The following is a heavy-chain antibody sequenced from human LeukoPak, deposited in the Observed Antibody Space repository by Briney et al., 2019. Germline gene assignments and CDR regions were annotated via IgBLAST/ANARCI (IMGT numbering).Heavy chain of an antibody. CDR3: ARVSYYYDSSGTNDY. D-gene: IGHD3-22*01. CDR1: GYTFTSYG. Sequence: ASVKVSCKASGYTFTSYGISWVRQAPGQGLEWMGWISAYNGNTNYAQKFQGRVTITADESTSTAYMELSSLRSEDTAVYYCARVSYYYDSSGTNDYWGQGTLVTVSS. V-gene: IGHV1-18*01. CDR2: ISAYNGNT. J-gene: IGHJ4*02.